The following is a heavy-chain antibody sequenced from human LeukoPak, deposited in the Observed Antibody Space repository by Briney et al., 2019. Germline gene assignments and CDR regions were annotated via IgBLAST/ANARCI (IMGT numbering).Heavy chain of an antibody. CDR1: GFTFSSYS. CDR2: ISSSSTYI. Sequence: GGSLRLSCAVSGFTFSSYSMNWVRQAPGKGLEWVSSISSSSTYIFYAESMKGRFTISRDNTKNSLYLQMNSLRAEDTAIYYCARDYTTTLTTATNFDYWGQGTLVTVSS. D-gene: IGHD4-17*01. CDR3: ARDYTTTLTTATNFDY. J-gene: IGHJ4*02. V-gene: IGHV3-21*01.